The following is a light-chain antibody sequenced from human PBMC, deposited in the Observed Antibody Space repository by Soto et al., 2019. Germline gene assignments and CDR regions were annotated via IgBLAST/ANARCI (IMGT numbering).Light chain of an antibody. J-gene: IGKJ3*01. CDR1: QSFSSSY. CDR3: QQYGSSPFT. CDR2: GAS. Sequence: EIVLTQSPGTLSLSPGERATLSCRASQSFSSSYLAWYQQKPGQAPRLLIYGASSRATGIPGRFSGSGSGTDFTLTISRLEPEDFAVYYCQQYGSSPFTFGPGTKVDIK. V-gene: IGKV3-20*01.